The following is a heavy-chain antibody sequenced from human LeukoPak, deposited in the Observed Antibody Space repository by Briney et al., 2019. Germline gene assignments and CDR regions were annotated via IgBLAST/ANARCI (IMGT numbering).Heavy chain of an antibody. Sequence: ASVKVSCKVSGYTLTELSMHWVRQAPGKGLEWMGGFDPEDGETIYAQKFQGRVTMTRDMSTSTVYMELSSLRSEDTAVYYCARDRGTVTTVEEYYFDYWGQGTLVTVSS. CDR1: GYTLTELS. V-gene: IGHV1-24*01. CDR3: ARDRGTVTTVEEYYFDY. J-gene: IGHJ4*02. D-gene: IGHD4-17*01. CDR2: FDPEDGET.